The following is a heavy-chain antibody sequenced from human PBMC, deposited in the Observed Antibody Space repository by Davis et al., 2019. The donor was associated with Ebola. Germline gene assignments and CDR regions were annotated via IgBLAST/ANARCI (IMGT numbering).Heavy chain of an antibody. Sequence: PSETLSLTCTVSGGSISSGGYYWSWIRQHPGKGLEWIGYIYYSGSTYYNPSLKSRVTISVDTSKNQFSLKLSSVTAADTAVYYCARGPPRGWLQQWFDYWGQGTLVTVSS. CDR1: GGSISSGGYY. CDR2: IYYSGST. J-gene: IGHJ4*02. CDR3: ARGPPRGWLQQWFDY. V-gene: IGHV4-31*03. D-gene: IGHD5-24*01.